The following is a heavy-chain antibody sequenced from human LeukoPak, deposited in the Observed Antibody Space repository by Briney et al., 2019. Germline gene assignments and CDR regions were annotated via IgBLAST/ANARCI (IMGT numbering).Heavy chain of an antibody. CDR3: ARHDKMPAALPGDYYYYMDV. CDR1: GYTFTRYS. V-gene: IGHV1-46*01. Sequence: ASVKVSCKASGYTFTRYSMHWVRQAPGQGLEWMGIINPGGGGTSYAQNFQDRVTMTRDTSTSTVYMELSSVTAADTAVYYCARHDKMPAALPGDYYYYMDVWGKGTTVTVSS. CDR2: INPGGGGT. D-gene: IGHD2-2*01. J-gene: IGHJ6*03.